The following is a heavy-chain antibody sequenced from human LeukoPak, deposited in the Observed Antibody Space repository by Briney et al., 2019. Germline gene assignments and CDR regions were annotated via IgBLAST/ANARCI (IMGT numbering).Heavy chain of an antibody. J-gene: IGHJ4*02. CDR2: FYYSGST. CDR1: GDSISTSNSY. D-gene: IGHD3-22*01. CDR3: ARTADSSGSGYYY. Sequence: SETLSLTCTVSGDSISTSNSYWGWIRQPPGKGLEWIGSFYYSGSTYYNPSLKSRVTISVDTSKNQFSLKLSSVTAADTAVYYCARTADSSGSGYYYWGQGTLVTVSS. V-gene: IGHV4-39*07.